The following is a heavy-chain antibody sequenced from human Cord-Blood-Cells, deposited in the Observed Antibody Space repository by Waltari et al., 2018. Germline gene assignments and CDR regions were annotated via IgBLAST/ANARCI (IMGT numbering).Heavy chain of an antibody. CDR2: NYHSGST. CDR3: ARVAGYCSGGSCYNWFDP. CDR1: GGSISSSNW. V-gene: IGHV4-4*02. Sequence: QVQLQESGPGLVKPSGTLSLTCAVSGGSISSSNWWSWVRQPPGKGLEWIGENYHSGSTNSNPSLKSRVTISVDKSKNQFSLKLSSVTAADTAVYYCARVAGYCSGGSCYNWFDPWGQGTLVTVSS. D-gene: IGHD2-15*01. J-gene: IGHJ5*02.